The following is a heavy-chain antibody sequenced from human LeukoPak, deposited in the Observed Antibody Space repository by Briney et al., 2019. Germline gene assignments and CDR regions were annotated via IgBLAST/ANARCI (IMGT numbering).Heavy chain of an antibody. Sequence: ASVKVSCKASGYTFISYGISWVRQAPGQGLEWMGGISGYNGNTNYAQNLQGRVTMTTDTSTSTAYMELRSLRSDDTAVYYCARGLGVVTAQSEQPKPRYFDLWGRGTQVTVSS. V-gene: IGHV1-18*01. J-gene: IGHJ2*01. CDR1: GYTFISYG. CDR3: ARGLGVVTAQSEQPKPRYFDL. CDR2: ISGYNGNT. D-gene: IGHD2-21*02.